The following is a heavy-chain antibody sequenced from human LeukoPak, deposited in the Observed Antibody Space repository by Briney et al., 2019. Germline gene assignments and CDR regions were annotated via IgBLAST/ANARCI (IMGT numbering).Heavy chain of an antibody. D-gene: IGHD6-13*01. CDR2: INHSGST. CDR1: GGSFSGYY. Sequence: SETLSLTCAVYGGSFSGYYWSWIRQPPGKGLEWIGEINHSGSTNYNPSLKSRVTISVDTSKNQFSLKLSSVTAADTAVYYCAPGLAAAGHFDYWGQGTLDTVSS. V-gene: IGHV4-34*01. J-gene: IGHJ4*02. CDR3: APGLAAAGHFDY.